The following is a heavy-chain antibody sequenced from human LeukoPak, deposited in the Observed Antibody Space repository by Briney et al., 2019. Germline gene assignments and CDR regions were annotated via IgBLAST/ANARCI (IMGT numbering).Heavy chain of an antibody. Sequence: GGSLRLSCAASGFTFSSYSMNWVRQAPGKGLEWVSYISSSSSTIYYADSVKGRFTISRDNAKNSLYLQMHSLRDEDTAVYYCARDYRSSSGWTVDYWGQGTLVTVPS. CDR3: ARDYRSSSGWTVDY. J-gene: IGHJ4*02. CDR1: GFTFSSYS. V-gene: IGHV3-48*02. D-gene: IGHD6-19*01. CDR2: ISSSSSTI.